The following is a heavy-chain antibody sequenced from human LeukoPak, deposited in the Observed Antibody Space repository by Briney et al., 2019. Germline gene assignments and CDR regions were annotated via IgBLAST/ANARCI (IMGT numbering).Heavy chain of an antibody. J-gene: IGHJ4*02. CDR3: AKDPTDSTGFWYFDY. CDR2: ISYDGSNK. Sequence: PGRSLSLSCAASGFTFSSYGMHWVRQAPGKGLEWVAVISYDGSNKYYADSVKGRFTISRDNSKNTLYLQMNSLRAEDTAVYYCAKDPTDSTGFWYFDYWGQGTLVTVSS. V-gene: IGHV3-30*18. D-gene: IGHD3-3*01. CDR1: GFTFSSYG.